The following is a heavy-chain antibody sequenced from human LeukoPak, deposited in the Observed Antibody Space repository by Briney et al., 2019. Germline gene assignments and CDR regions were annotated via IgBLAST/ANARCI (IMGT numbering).Heavy chain of an antibody. D-gene: IGHD3-3*01. V-gene: IGHV3-NL1*01. CDR3: AKGYSTHYEY. CDR2: IYSGGST. CDR1: GFTFSSYG. J-gene: IGHJ4*02. Sequence: GRSLRLSCAASGFTFSSYGMHWVRQAPGKGLEWVSVIYSGGSTYYADSVKGRFTISRDNSKNTLFLQMNSLSAEDTAVYYCAKGYSTHYEYWGQGTLVTVSS.